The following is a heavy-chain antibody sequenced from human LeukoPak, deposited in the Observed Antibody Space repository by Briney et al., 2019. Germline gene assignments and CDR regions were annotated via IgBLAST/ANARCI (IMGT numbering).Heavy chain of an antibody. Sequence: PSETLSLTCTVSGGSISTSSYYWGWIRQPPGKGLEWIGTVYYSGTTYYNPSFESRVTISEDTSRIRFSLMLSSVTAADTAIFSCARQVSDYFYYYMDVWGEGTTVIVSS. CDR2: VYYSGTT. CDR1: GGSISTSSYY. CDR3: ARQVSDYFYYYMDV. V-gene: IGHV4-39*01. J-gene: IGHJ6*03.